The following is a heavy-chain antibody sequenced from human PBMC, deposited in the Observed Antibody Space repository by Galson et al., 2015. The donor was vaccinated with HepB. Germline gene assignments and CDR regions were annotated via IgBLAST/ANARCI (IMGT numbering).Heavy chain of an antibody. CDR1: GFTFGSYG. J-gene: IGHJ6*03. CDR2: IWYDGSNK. D-gene: IGHD1-20*01. CDR3: ARDLIVTGPSGYYYYYMDV. Sequence: SLRLSCAASGFTFGSYGMHWVRQAPGKGLEWVAVIWYDGSNKYYADSVKGRFTISRDNSKNTLYLQMNSLRAEDTAVYYCARDLIVTGPSGYYYYYMDVWGKGTTVTVSS. V-gene: IGHV3-33*01.